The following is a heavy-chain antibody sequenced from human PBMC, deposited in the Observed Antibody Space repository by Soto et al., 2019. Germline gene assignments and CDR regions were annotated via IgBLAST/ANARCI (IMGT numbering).Heavy chain of an antibody. V-gene: IGHV1-2*02. CDR1: GYTFTGYY. D-gene: IGHD4-17*01. J-gene: IGHJ4*02. Sequence: GASVKVSCKASGYTFTGYYMHRVRQAPGQGLEWMGWINPNSGGTNYAQKFQGRVTMTRDTSISTAYMELSRLRSDDTAVYYCARDHYYGDYTPLGYWGQGTLVTVSS. CDR2: INPNSGGT. CDR3: ARDHYYGDYTPLGY.